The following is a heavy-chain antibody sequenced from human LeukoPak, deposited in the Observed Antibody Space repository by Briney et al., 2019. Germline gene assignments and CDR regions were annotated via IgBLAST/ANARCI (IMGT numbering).Heavy chain of an antibody. D-gene: IGHD3-16*01. J-gene: IGHJ5*02. V-gene: IGHV1-69*04. CDR1: GGTFSSYT. CDR3: ARDPFGPKDWFDP. CDR2: IIPILGIA. Sequence: GASVKVSCKASGGTFSSYTISWVRQAPGQGLEWMGRIIPILGIANYAQKFQGRVTITAVKSTSTAYMELSSLRSEDTAVYYCARDPFGPKDWFDPWGQGTLVTVSS.